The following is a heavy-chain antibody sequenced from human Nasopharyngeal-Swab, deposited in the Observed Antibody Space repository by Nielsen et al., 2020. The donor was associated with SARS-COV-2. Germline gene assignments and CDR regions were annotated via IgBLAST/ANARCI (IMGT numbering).Heavy chain of an antibody. CDR2: ISSSSSYI. CDR3: ARDTVLYYDILTGYALDY. J-gene: IGHJ4*02. V-gene: IGHV3-21*01. Sequence: VREAPGKGPEWVSSISSSSSYIHYADSVKGRFTISRDNAKNSLYLQMNSLRAEDTAVYYCARDTVLYYDILTGYALDYWGQGTLVTVSS. D-gene: IGHD3-9*01.